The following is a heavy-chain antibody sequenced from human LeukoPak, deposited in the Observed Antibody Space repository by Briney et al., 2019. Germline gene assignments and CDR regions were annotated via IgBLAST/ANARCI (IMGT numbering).Heavy chain of an antibody. J-gene: IGHJ4*02. CDR3: ARDSMYYDILTGYPDGY. CDR2: ISAYNGNT. D-gene: IGHD3-9*01. V-gene: IGHV1-18*01. CDR1: GYTFTSYG. Sequence: ASVKVSCKASGYTFTSYGISWVRQAPGQGLEWMGWISAYNGNTNYAQKLQGRVTMTTDTSTSTAYMELRSLRSDDTAVYYCARDSMYYDILTGYPDGYWGQGTLVTVSS.